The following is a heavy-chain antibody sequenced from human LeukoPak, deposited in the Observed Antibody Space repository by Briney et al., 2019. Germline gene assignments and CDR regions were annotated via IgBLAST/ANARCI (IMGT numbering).Heavy chain of an antibody. Sequence: SETLSLTCTVSGGSVSSGNFYWCWIRQPPGKGLEWIGYIYYSGSTNYNPSFKSRVTISVDTSKNQFSLKLSSVTAADTAVYYCARDLGYYYGMDVWGQGTTVTVSS. CDR2: IYYSGST. D-gene: IGHD7-27*01. CDR3: ARDLGYYYGMDV. J-gene: IGHJ6*02. CDR1: GGSVSSGNFY. V-gene: IGHV4-61*01.